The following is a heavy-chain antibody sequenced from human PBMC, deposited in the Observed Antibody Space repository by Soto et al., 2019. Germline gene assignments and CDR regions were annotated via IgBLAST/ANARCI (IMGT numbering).Heavy chain of an antibody. D-gene: IGHD2-21*02. V-gene: IGHV1-2*04. CDR2: INPNSGGT. J-gene: IGHJ4*02. CDR1: GYTFTSYG. CDR3: ARGELAYCGGDCYSSFDY. Sequence: ASVKVSCKASGYTFTSYGISWVRQAPGQGLEWMGWINPNSGGTNYAQKFQGWVTMTRDTSISTAYMELSRLRSDDTAVYYCARGELAYCGGDCYSSFDYWGQGTLVTVSS.